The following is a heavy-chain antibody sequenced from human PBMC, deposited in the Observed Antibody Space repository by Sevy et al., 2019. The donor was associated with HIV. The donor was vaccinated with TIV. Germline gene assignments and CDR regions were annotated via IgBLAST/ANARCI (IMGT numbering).Heavy chain of an antibody. V-gene: IGHV4-59*01. CDR3: ARLMPGDNWFDP. Sequence: SETLPLTCTVTGDSMNTYYWAWIRQPPGKSLEWVGYILYSGSTEYSPSLKSRVTMALDKSKNEVSLRLSSVTAADTAVYYCARLMPGDNWFDPWGQGRLVTVSS. CDR1: GDSMNTYY. CDR2: ILYSGST. J-gene: IGHJ5*02. D-gene: IGHD2-2*01.